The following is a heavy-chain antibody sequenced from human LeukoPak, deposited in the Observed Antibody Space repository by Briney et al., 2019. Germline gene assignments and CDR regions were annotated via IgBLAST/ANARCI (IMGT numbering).Heavy chain of an antibody. Sequence: ASVKVSCKASGGTFSSYAISWVRQAPGQGLEWMGRIIPILGIANYAQKFQGRVTITADKSTSTAYMELSSLRSEDTAVYYCARGGTYYYDSSGYYYFDYWGQGTLVTVSS. D-gene: IGHD3-22*01. CDR3: ARGGTYYYDSSGYYYFDY. J-gene: IGHJ4*02. CDR1: GGTFSSYA. V-gene: IGHV1-69*04. CDR2: IIPILGIA.